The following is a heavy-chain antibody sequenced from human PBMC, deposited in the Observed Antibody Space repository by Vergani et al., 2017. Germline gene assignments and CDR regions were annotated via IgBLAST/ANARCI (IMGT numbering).Heavy chain of an antibody. J-gene: IGHJ4*02. CDR2: INHSGST. CDR3: AGGKGLFYY. Sequence: QVQLQQWGAGLLKPSETLSLTCAVYGGSFSGYYLSWIRQPPGKGLEWIGEINHSGSTNYNPSLKSRVTISVDTSKNQFSLKLSSVTAADMAVYYCAGGKGLFYYGSQGTLVTVSS. V-gene: IGHV4-34*01. CDR1: GGSFSGYY.